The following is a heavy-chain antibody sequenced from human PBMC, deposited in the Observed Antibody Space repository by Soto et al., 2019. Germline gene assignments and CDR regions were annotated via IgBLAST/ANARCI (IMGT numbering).Heavy chain of an antibody. CDR2: ISGSGGST. CDR1: GFTFSSHA. Sequence: GGSLRLSCAASGFTFSSHAMSWVRQAPGKGLEWVSAISGSGGSTYYADSVKGRFTISRDNSKNTLYLQMNSLRAEDTAVYYCATPKRGYYYDSSGYYYWGQGTLVTVSS. V-gene: IGHV3-23*01. D-gene: IGHD3-22*01. J-gene: IGHJ4*02. CDR3: ATPKRGYYYDSSGYYY.